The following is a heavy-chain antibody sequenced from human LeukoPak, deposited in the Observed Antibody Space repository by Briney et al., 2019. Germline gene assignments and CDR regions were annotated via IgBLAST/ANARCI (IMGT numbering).Heavy chain of an antibody. J-gene: IGHJ6*03. V-gene: IGHV4-4*07. Sequence: PSETLSLTCTVSGGSISSYYWSWIRQPAGKGLEWIGRIYTSGSTYYNPSLKSRVTISVDTSKNQFSLKLSSVTAADTAVYYCARVTTHYYYYYMDVWGKGTTVTVSS. CDR1: GGSISSYY. CDR2: IYTSGST. D-gene: IGHD4-11*01. CDR3: ARVTTHYYYYYMDV.